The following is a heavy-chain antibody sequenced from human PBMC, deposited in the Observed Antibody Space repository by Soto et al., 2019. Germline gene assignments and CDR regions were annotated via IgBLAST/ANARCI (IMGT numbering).Heavy chain of an antibody. Sequence: QVQLVQSGAEVKKPGSSVKVSCKAPGGTFSNYAISWVRQAPGQGLEWMGRIIPLLGITNYAQKCQGRVTITADISTRTSYMELSSLRSEDTAVYYCASLPRGYCTTSSCVVYFAYWGQGTQVTVSS. CDR3: ASLPRGYCTTSSCVVYFAY. CDR2: IIPLLGIT. V-gene: IGHV1-69*02. CDR1: GGTFSNYA. J-gene: IGHJ4*02. D-gene: IGHD2-2*01.